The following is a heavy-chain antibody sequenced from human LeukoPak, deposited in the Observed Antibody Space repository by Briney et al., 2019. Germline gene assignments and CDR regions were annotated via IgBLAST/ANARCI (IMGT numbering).Heavy chain of an antibody. CDR1: GYTFDTYY. CDR2: INPSAGST. J-gene: IGHJ5*02. V-gene: IGHV1-46*02. Sequence: ASVKVSCKASGYTFDTYYIHWVRQAPGQGLEWMGIINPSAGSTSYAQKFQGRVSMTRDMSTSTFYMELIILRSEDTAVYYCARGHGSGSTNWFDPWGQGTLVTVSS. CDR3: ARGHGSGSTNWFDP. D-gene: IGHD3-10*01.